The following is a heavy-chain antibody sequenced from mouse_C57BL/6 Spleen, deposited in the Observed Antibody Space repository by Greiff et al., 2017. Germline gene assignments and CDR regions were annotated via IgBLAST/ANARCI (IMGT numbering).Heavy chain of an antibody. J-gene: IGHJ3*01. CDR2: IHPDSGST. D-gene: IGHD3-2*02. CDR3: TRKGRVISGLFAY. CDR1: GYTFTSYW. V-gene: IGHV1-64*01. Sequence: QVQLLQPGAELVKPGASVKLSCKASGYTFTSYWMHWVKQRPGQGLEWIGMIHPDSGSTNYNEKFKSKATLTVDKSSSTAYMQLSSLTSEDSAVYYWTRKGRVISGLFAYWGQGTLVTVSA.